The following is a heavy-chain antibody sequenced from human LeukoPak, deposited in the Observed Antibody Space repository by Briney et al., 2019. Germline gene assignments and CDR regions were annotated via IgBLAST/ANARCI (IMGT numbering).Heavy chain of an antibody. D-gene: IGHD2-15*01. CDR2: INQDGSEK. Sequence: GGSLRLSCAASGFTFSSYWMTWVRQAPGKGLEWVASINQDGSEKYYVDSVKGRFTISRDNAKNSLYLQMNSLRAEDTAVYYCARVVGGYCSGGTCQGGFDIWGQGTMVTVSS. CDR1: GFTFSSYW. V-gene: IGHV3-7*05. CDR3: ARVVGGYCSGGTCQGGFDI. J-gene: IGHJ3*02.